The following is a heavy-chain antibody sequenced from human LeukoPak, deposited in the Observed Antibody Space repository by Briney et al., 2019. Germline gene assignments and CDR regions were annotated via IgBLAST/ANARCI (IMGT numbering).Heavy chain of an antibody. D-gene: IGHD3-10*01. J-gene: IGHJ3*02. V-gene: IGHV3-7*01. CDR3: ARGGYYAPAPDDFDI. Sequence: GGSLRLSCAASGFTFSSYWMSWVRQAPGKGLEWVANIKRDGSEKYYVDSVKGRFTISRDNAKNSLYLQMNSLRAEDTAVYYCARGGYYAPAPDDFDIWGQGTMVTVSS. CDR2: IKRDGSEK. CDR1: GFTFSSYW.